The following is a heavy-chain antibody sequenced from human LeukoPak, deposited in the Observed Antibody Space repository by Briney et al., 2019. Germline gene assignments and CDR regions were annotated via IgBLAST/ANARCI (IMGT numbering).Heavy chain of an antibody. CDR3: AKTGTGWHYFDY. CDR1: GSTLSNYA. Sequence: GGSLRLSCAASGSTLSNYAISWVRQAPRKGLEWVSTISGSGGSTYYADSVKGRFTISRDNSKNTLYLQMNSLRAEDTAVFYCAKTGTGWHYFDYWGQGTLVTVSS. CDR2: ISGSGGST. D-gene: IGHD6-19*01. V-gene: IGHV3-23*01. J-gene: IGHJ4*02.